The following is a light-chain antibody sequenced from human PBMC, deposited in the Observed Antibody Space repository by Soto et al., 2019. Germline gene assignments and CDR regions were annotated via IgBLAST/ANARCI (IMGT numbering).Light chain of an antibody. CDR3: QHYHSWPPT. V-gene: IGKV3-15*01. Sequence: EIGLTQSASTLPVSPGERSTLPCRASQGVXSYLVWYQQKPGQSPRFLXYGASTRATGIPARFSGSGSGTEFTLTISSLQSEYCAAYYCQHYHSWPPTFGGGTKVDIK. J-gene: IGKJ4*02. CDR2: GAS. CDR1: QGVXSY.